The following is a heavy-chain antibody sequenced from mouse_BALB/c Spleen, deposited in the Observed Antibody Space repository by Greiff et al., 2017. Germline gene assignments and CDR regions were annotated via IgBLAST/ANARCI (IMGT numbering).Heavy chain of an antibody. CDR1: GFTFSSYA. J-gene: IGHJ4*01. CDR3: ARGYYYGSSYAMDY. CDR2: ISSGGST. Sequence: DVMLVESGGGLVKPGGSLKLSCAASGFTFSSYAMSWVRQTPEKRLEWVASISSGGSTYYPDSVKGRFTISRDNARNILYLQMSSLRSEDTAMYYCARGYYYGSSYAMDYWGQGTSVTVSS. V-gene: IGHV5-6-5*01. D-gene: IGHD1-1*01.